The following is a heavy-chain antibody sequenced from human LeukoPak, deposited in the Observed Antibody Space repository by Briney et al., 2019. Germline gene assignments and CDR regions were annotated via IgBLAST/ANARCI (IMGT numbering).Heavy chain of an antibody. J-gene: IGHJ4*02. Sequence: PSETLSLTCTVSGGSISSSSYCWGWIRQPPGKGLEWIGSIYYSGSTYYNPSLRSRVTISVDTSKNQFSLKLSSVTAADTAVYYCARLGDYPFQHDWGQGTLVTVSS. CDR1: GGSISSSSYC. CDR3: ARLGDYPFQHD. V-gene: IGHV4-39*01. D-gene: IGHD4-17*01. CDR2: IYYSGST.